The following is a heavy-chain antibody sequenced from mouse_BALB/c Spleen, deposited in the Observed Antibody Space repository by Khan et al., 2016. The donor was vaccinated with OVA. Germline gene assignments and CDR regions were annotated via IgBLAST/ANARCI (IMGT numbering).Heavy chain of an antibody. V-gene: IGHV5-9-3*01. Sequence: EVQLVASGGGLVKPGGSLKLSCAASGFTFSRYAMSWVRQTPEKRLEWVATISSGGSYTYYPDSVKGRFTIYRDTAKNTLYLQMSSLRSEETAMYYCARQGGIYDGPFDYWGQGTTLTVSS. CDR3: ARQGGIYDGPFDY. D-gene: IGHD2-3*01. CDR1: GFTFSRYA. CDR2: ISSGGSYT. J-gene: IGHJ2*01.